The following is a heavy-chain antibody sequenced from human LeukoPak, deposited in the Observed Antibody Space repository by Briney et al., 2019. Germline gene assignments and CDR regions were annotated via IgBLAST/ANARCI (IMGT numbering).Heavy chain of an antibody. Sequence: GGSLRLSCAASGFTFSNYAMHWVRQAPGKGLEWVAVISYDGSTKDYADSVKARFTTSRDNSKNTLYLQMNSLRAEDTAVYSCARNRGATGYYWVDYWGQGTLVIVSS. CDR3: ARNRGATGYYWVDY. CDR2: ISYDGSTK. D-gene: IGHD3-22*01. CDR1: GFTFSNYA. J-gene: IGHJ4*02. V-gene: IGHV3-30-3*01.